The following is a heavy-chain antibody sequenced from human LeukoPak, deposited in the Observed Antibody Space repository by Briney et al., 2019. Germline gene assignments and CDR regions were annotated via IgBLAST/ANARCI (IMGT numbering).Heavy chain of an antibody. J-gene: IGHJ4*02. CDR2: IDWDDDK. CDR3: ARIQSTSPTAGYFDS. D-gene: IGHD6-13*01. Sequence: SGPALVEPTQTLTLTCTFSGFSLGTRGMCVTWIRQPPGKALEWLARIDWDDDKYYSTSLKTRLTISKDTSKNQMVLTMTNMDPVDTATYYCARIQSTSPTAGYFDSWGQGALVTVSS. V-gene: IGHV2-70*11. CDR1: GFSLGTRGMC.